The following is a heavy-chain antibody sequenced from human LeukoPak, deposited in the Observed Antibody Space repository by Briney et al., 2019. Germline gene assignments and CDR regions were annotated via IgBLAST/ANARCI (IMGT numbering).Heavy chain of an antibody. V-gene: IGHV4-59*01. CDR2: IYYSGST. D-gene: IGHD3-22*01. Sequence: PETLSLTCTVSGGSISSYYWNLIRQPPGKGLEWIGYIYYSGSTNYNPSLKSRVTISVDTSKNQFSLNLSSVTAADTAVYYCARSYYSDSSGYYYLVYWGQGTLVTVSS. CDR1: GGSISSYY. J-gene: IGHJ4*02. CDR3: ARSYYSDSSGYYYLVY.